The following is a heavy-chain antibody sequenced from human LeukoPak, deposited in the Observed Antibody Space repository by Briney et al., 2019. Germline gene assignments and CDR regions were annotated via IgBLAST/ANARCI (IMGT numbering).Heavy chain of an antibody. CDR2: ISGSGGST. Sequence: GGSLRLSCAASGFTFSNYAMSWVRLAPGKGLEWVSGISGSGGSTYYADSVKGRFTSSRDNSNNTLYVQMSSLRVEDTAVYYCAKSGCLSGSGRLAMDVWGQGTTVTVSS. J-gene: IGHJ6*02. CDR1: GFTFSNYA. CDR3: AKSGCLSGSGRLAMDV. D-gene: IGHD3-10*01. V-gene: IGHV3-23*01.